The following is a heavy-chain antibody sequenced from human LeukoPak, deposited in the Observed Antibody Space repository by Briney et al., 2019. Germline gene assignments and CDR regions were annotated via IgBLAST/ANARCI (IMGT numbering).Heavy chain of an antibody. CDR2: VSADGAKA. V-gene: IGHV3-23*01. J-gene: IGHJ4*02. CDR3: AKKSVGIYFN. Sequence: SGGSLRLSCAASGFAFSIYAMSWVRQAPGKGPEWVSTVSADGAKAFYADSVKGRFTISRDNSKNTLYLQMNSLRAGDTAVFYCAKKSVGIYFNWGQGTLVSVPS. D-gene: IGHD1-26*01. CDR1: GFAFSIYA.